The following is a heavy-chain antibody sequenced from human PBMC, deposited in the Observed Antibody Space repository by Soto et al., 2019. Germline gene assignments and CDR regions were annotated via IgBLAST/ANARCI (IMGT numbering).Heavy chain of an antibody. Sequence: EVQLVESGGGLVKPGGSLRLSCAASGFTFSGDAMNWVRQSPGKGLEWVSSISTTSTYIYYADSVKGRFTISRDNANNSLHLQMNDLRAEDTAVYCCARDYVMDVWGQGTTVTVSS. CDR2: ISTTSTYI. J-gene: IGHJ6*02. CDR1: GFTFSGDA. D-gene: IGHD3-10*02. V-gene: IGHV3-21*01. CDR3: ARDYVMDV.